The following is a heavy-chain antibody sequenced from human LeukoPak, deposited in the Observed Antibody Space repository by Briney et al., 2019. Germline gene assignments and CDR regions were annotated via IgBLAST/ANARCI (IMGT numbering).Heavy chain of an antibody. CDR3: ARTLRIMSYHAVANPVDY. V-gene: IGHV4-39*07. Sequence: KPSETLSLTCTVSGGSISSGSYYWDWIRQPPGKGLEWIGGIYYSGTTYCNPSLKSRVTISVDTSKNQFSLKLSSVTAADTAVYYCARTLRIMSYHAVANPVDYWGQGTLVTVSS. CDR1: GGSISSGSYY. J-gene: IGHJ4*02. CDR2: IYYSGTT. D-gene: IGHD2-15*01.